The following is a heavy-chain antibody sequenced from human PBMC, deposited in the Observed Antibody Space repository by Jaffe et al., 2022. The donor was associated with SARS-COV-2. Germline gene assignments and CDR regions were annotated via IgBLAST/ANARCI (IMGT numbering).Heavy chain of an antibody. CDR2: VNPSDGST. CDR1: GFTFTRFF. V-gene: IGHV1-46*04. J-gene: IGHJ5*02. D-gene: IGHD2-21*01. CDR3: EVITQGA. Sequence: QVQLVQSGAEVKKPGASVKISCKASGFTFTRFFFHWVRQAPGQGLEWMGRVNPSDGSTVYAEKLQGRVTMARDTSTNTVYMELNSLRPEDTAMYYCEVITQGAWGQGTLVIVSS.